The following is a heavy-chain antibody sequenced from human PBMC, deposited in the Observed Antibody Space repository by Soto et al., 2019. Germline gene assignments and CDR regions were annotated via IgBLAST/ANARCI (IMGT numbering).Heavy chain of an antibody. CDR3: VRGDNWNDEASDY. CDR1: GFMFSNHG. Sequence: QVQLVESGGGVVEPGRSLRLSCAASGFMFSNHGMHWVRQAPGKGLGWVAVMWSDGNNRYYADSVKGRFTISRDNSKNTVYLQMNSLGAEDTAVYYCVRGDNWNDEASDYWGQGTLVTVSS. D-gene: IGHD1-1*01. J-gene: IGHJ4*02. V-gene: IGHV3-33*01. CDR2: MWSDGNNR.